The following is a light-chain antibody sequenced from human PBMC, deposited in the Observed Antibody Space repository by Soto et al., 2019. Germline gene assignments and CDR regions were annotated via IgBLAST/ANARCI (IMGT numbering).Light chain of an antibody. CDR2: GNS. Sequence: SVLTQPPSVSGAPGQRVTISCPGSSSNIGAGYDVHWYQQLPGTAPKLLIYGNSNRPSGVPDRFSGSKSGTSASLAITGLQAEDEADYYCQSYDSSLSVYVFGTGTKVTVL. V-gene: IGLV1-40*01. CDR3: QSYDSSLSVYV. J-gene: IGLJ1*01. CDR1: SSNIGAGYD.